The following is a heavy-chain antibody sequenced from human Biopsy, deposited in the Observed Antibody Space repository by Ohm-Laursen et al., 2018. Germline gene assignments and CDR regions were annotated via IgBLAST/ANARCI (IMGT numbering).Heavy chain of an antibody. D-gene: IGHD3-22*01. CDR1: GGTFTGHY. J-gene: IGHJ3*02. Sequence: VTLPLTCIVSGGTFTGHYWNWIRQPAGQALEWIGRIYNTGSTNYNPSLQSRVTMSVDTSKNQFSLKMSSGAAADTAVYYCARDLPYYENSGYGAFDMWGQGTMVTVSS. CDR2: IYNTGST. CDR3: ARDLPYYENSGYGAFDM. V-gene: IGHV4-4*07.